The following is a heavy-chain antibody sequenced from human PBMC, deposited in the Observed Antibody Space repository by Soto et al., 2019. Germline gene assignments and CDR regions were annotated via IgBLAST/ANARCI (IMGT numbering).Heavy chain of an antibody. CDR1: GFTFSSYG. CDR3: AKDLSVAGSYYYYGMDV. J-gene: IGHJ6*02. CDR2: ICDDGSNK. V-gene: IGHV3-33*06. D-gene: IGHD6-19*01. Sequence: GGSLRLSCAASGFTFSSYGMHWVRQAPGKGLEWVAVICDDGSNKYYADSVKGRFTISRDNSKNTLYLQMNSLRAEDTAVYYCAKDLSVAGSYYYYGMDVWGQGTTVTVSS.